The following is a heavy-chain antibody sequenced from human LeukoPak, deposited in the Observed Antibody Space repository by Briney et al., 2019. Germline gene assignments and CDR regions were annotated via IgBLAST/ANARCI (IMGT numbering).Heavy chain of an antibody. V-gene: IGHV3-30*18. CDR1: GFTFSSYG. Sequence: GRSLRLSCAGSGFTFSSYGMHWVRQAPGKGLKWVAVISYDGTNRYYTDSVKGRFTISRDNSKNMLFLQMNSPRAEDTAVYYCAKDWLTLDYWGQGTLVTVSS. CDR3: AKDWLTLDY. CDR2: ISYDGTNR. J-gene: IGHJ4*02. D-gene: IGHD3-16*01.